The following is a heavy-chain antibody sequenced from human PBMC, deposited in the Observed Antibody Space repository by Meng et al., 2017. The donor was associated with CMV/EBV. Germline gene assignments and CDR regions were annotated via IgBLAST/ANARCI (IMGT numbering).Heavy chain of an antibody. Sequence: SQTLSLTCAVYGGSFSGYYWSWIRQPPGKGLEWIGEINHSGSTNYNPSFKSRVTISVDTSKNQFSLKLSSVTAADTAVYYRARLYEPNFWRNKRARAFDIWGQGTMVTVSS. V-gene: IGHV4-34*01. J-gene: IGHJ3*02. CDR1: GGSFSGYY. CDR3: ARLYEPNFWRNKRARAFDI. D-gene: IGHD3-3*01. CDR2: INHSGST.